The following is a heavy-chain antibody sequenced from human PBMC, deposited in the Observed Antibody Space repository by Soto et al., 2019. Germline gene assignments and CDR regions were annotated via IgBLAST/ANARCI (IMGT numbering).Heavy chain of an antibody. Sequence: GSVKVSCKASGYTFTSYAMHWVRQAPGQRLEWMGWINAGNGNTKYSQKFQGRVTITRDTSASTAYMELSSLRSEDTAVYYCARGKAGYYDFWSGYPGPLDYWGQGTLVTVSS. CDR3: ARGKAGYYDFWSGYPGPLDY. CDR2: INAGNGNT. J-gene: IGHJ4*02. V-gene: IGHV1-3*01. CDR1: GYTFTSYA. D-gene: IGHD3-3*01.